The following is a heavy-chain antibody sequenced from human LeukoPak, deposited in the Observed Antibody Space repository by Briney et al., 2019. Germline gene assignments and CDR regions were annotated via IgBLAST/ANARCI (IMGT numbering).Heavy chain of an antibody. D-gene: IGHD6-19*01. CDR3: ARGGQWLMTPFDY. V-gene: IGHV3-7*01. CDR1: GFIFTPYE. CDR2: IKKDGSEK. Sequence: GGSLRLSCAASGFIFTPYEMNWVRQAPGKGLEWVANIKKDGSEKYYVDAVKGRFTISRDNAKTSLYLQMNSLRAEDTAVYYCARGGQWLMTPFDYWGQGTLVTVSS. J-gene: IGHJ4*02.